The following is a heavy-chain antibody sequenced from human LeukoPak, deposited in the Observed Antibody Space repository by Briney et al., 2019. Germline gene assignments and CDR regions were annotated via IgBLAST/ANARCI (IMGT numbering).Heavy chain of an antibody. CDR1: GGSVTSSTFS. V-gene: IGHV4-39*01. CDR3: ARRGTAGSGSNYFDH. Sequence: TSETLSLTCTVSGGSVTSSTFSWAWIRQPPGKGLEWIGNIYTSGNTYYNPSLKSRVTMSVDTSKNQCSLKLSSVTAADTAVYYCARRGTAGSGSNYFDHWGQGTLVTVSS. J-gene: IGHJ4*02. CDR2: IYTSGNT. D-gene: IGHD6-19*01.